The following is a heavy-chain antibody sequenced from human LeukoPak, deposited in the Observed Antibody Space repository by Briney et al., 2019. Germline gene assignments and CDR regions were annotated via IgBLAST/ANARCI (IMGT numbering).Heavy chain of an antibody. J-gene: IGHJ4*02. D-gene: IGHD5-18*01. V-gene: IGHV3-23*01. CDR3: ERLLVATPMVSDY. CDR1: GFTFSSYA. CDR2: ISGSGGST. Sequence: GGSLRLSCAASGFTFSSYAMSWVRQAPGKGLEWVSAISGSGGSTYYADSVEGRFTISRDNSKNTLYLQMNSLRAEDTAVYYCERLLVATPMVSDYWGQGTLVTVSS.